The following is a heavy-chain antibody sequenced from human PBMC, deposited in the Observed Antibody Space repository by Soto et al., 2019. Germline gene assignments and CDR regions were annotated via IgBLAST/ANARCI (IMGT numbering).Heavy chain of an antibody. CDR1: GVTFSRYA. CDR3: AKISGYDSYYYYYGMDV. J-gene: IGHJ6*02. Sequence: ASVKVSCKASGVTFSRYAISWVRQAPGQGLEWMGGIIPIFGTANYAQKFQGRVTITADESTSTAYMELSSLRSEDTAVYYCAKISGYDSYYYYYGMDVWGQGTTVTVSS. D-gene: IGHD5-12*01. V-gene: IGHV1-69*13. CDR2: IIPIFGTA.